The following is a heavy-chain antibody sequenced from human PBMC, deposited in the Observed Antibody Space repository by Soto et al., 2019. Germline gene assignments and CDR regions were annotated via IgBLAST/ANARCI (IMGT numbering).Heavy chain of an antibody. J-gene: IGHJ5*02. CDR2: INAANGDT. V-gene: IGHV1-3*01. Sequence: ASVKVSCTASGYTFTSYGIHWVRHAPGQRLEWMGWINAANGDTKYSPKFEGRVTITRDTSASTAYMELSSLRSEDTAVYYCVRRHVSATGIDWFDPWGQGTLVTVSS. CDR3: VRRHVSATGIDWFDP. CDR1: GYTFTSYG. D-gene: IGHD6-13*01.